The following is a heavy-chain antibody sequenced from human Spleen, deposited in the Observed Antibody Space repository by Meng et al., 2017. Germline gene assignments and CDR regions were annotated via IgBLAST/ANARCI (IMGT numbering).Heavy chain of an antibody. D-gene: IGHD4-11*01. Sequence: VQRKQGGAGLLKPSETLSLTCVVSGGSFSDYYWSWIRQPPGKGLEWIGEINHSGSTNYNPSLESRATISVDTSQNNLSLKLSSVTAADSAVYYCARGPTTMAHDFDYWGQGTLVTVSS. J-gene: IGHJ4*02. CDR3: ARGPTTMAHDFDY. V-gene: IGHV4-34*01. CDR1: GGSFSDYY. CDR2: INHSGST.